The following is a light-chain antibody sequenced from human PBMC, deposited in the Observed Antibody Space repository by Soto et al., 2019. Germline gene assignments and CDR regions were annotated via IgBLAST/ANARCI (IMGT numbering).Light chain of an antibody. CDR1: SSDVGGYNY. J-gene: IGLJ1*01. Sequence: QSVLTQPASVSGSPGQSITISCTGTSSDVGGYNYVSWYQQHPGKAPKLMIYEVTNRPSGVSNRSSGSKSGNTASLTISGLQAEDEADYYCSSYTSRSTLVFGTGTKVTVL. CDR2: EVT. V-gene: IGLV2-14*01. CDR3: SSYTSRSTLV.